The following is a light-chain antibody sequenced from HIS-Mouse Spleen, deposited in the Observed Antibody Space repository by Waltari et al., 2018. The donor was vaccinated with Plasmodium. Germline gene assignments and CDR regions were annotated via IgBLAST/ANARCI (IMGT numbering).Light chain of an antibody. Sequence: QSALTQPPSASGSPGQSVTISCTGTSSDVGGYNYVSWYQQHPGKAPNLMIYEVSKRPSGVPARFSGSKSCNTASLTVSGLQAEDEADYYCSSYAGSNNLVFGGGTKLTVL. V-gene: IGLV2-8*01. CDR3: SSYAGSNNLV. CDR2: EVS. CDR1: SSDVGGYNY. J-gene: IGLJ2*01.